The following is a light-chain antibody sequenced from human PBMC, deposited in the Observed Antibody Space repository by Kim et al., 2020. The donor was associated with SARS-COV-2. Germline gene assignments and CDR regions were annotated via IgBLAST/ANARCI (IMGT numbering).Light chain of an antibody. Sequence: TSSRGASSDVVGDNYDFSYQQHPGNDPTKMIYDDSDRPSGVSPRFSGSTSGNTASLTTSGLQDEDEADYYCSSYTSTSTTYVFGTGTKVTVL. CDR2: DDS. J-gene: IGLJ1*01. CDR3: SSYTSTSTTYV. CDR1: SSDVVGDNY. V-gene: IGLV2-14*03.